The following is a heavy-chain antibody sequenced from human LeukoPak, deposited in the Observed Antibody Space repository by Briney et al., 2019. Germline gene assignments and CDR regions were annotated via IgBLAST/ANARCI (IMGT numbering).Heavy chain of an antibody. D-gene: IGHD4-17*01. CDR1: GYTFTNHG. Sequence: ASVKASCKTSGYTFTNHGISWVRQAPGQGLEWMGWISGYNGNTNYVQKFQGRVTMTTDTSTSTAYMELRSLRSDDTAVYYCARDLSLGRHDYGEPFDYWGQGTLVTVSS. CDR3: ARDLSLGRHDYGEPFDY. J-gene: IGHJ4*02. CDR2: ISGYNGNT. V-gene: IGHV1-18*01.